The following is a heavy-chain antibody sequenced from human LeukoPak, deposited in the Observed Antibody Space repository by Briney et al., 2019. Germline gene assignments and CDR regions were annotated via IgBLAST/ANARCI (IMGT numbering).Heavy chain of an antibody. CDR3: AKRRREWELLLDY. D-gene: IGHD1-26*01. CDR2: ISGSGGST. Sequence: GGTLRLSCAASGFTFSSYGMSWVRQAPGKGLEWVSAISGSGGSTHYADSVKGRFTISRDNSKNTLYLQMNSLRAEDTAVYYCAKRRREWELLLDYWGQGTLVTVSS. J-gene: IGHJ4*02. CDR1: GFTFSSYG. V-gene: IGHV3-23*01.